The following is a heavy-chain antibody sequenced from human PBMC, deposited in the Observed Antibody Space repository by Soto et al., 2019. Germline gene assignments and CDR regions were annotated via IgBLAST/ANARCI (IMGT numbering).Heavy chain of an antibody. D-gene: IGHD6-13*01. Sequence: SETLSLTCAVYGGSFSGYYWSWIRQPPGKGLEWIGEINHSGSTNYNPSLKSRVTISVDTSKNQFSLRLSSVTAADTAVYYCARTRSSSWYRMYSWFDPWGQGTLVTVSS. J-gene: IGHJ5*02. CDR1: GGSFSGYY. V-gene: IGHV4-34*01. CDR2: INHSGST. CDR3: ARTRSSSWYRMYSWFDP.